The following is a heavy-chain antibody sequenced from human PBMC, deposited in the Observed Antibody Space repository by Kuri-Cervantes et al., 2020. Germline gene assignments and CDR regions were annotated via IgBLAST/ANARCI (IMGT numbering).Heavy chain of an antibody. CDR1: GGSISSGDYY. CDR2: IYYSGST. CDR3: ARAYCGGDCYTWVFDY. J-gene: IGHJ4*02. D-gene: IGHD2-21*02. Sequence: SETLSLTCTVSGGSISSGDYYWSWIRQPPGKGLEWIGYIYYSGSTYYNPSLKSRVTISVDTSKNQFSLKLSSVTAADTAVYYCARAYCGGDCYTWVFDYWGQGTLVTVSS. V-gene: IGHV4-30-4*08.